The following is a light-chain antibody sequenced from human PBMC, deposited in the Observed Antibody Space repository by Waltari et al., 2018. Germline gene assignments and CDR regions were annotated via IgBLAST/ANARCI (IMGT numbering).Light chain of an antibody. V-gene: IGKV1-5*03. CDR2: KVS. Sequence: IQMTQSPSTLSASIGDRVTITCRASQRISSYLAWYQQKPGKAPKFLIYKVSRLESGVPSRFSGSGSGTEFTLTVTSLQPDDFATYYCQQYFSYPLTFGGGTKVEIK. CDR1: QRISSY. J-gene: IGKJ4*01. CDR3: QQYFSYPLT.